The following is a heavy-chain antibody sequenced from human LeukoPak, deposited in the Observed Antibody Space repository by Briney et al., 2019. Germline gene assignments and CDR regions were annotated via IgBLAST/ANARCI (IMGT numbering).Heavy chain of an antibody. CDR3: ARARTYYDFWSGEADWFDP. Sequence: SETLSLTCTVSGGSISSSSYYWGWIRQPPGKGLEWIGSIYYSGSTYYNPSLKSRVTISVDTSENQFSLKLSSVTAADTAVYYCARARTYYDFWSGEADWFDPWGQGTLVTVSS. CDR1: GGSISSSSYY. D-gene: IGHD3-3*01. CDR2: IYYSGST. V-gene: IGHV4-39*07. J-gene: IGHJ5*02.